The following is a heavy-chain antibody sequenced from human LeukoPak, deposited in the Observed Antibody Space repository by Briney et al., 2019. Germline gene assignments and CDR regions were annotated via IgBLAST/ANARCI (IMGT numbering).Heavy chain of an antibody. CDR2: ISAYNGNT. CDR3: AREPNWNEFDY. V-gene: IGHV1-18*04. D-gene: IGHD1-1*01. CDR1: GYTFTSYG. Sequence: ASVKVSCKASGYTFTSYGISWVRQAPGQRLEWMGWISAYNGNTNYAQKLQGRVTMTTDTSTGIAYMELRSLRSDDTAVYYCAREPNWNEFDYWGQGTLVTVSS. J-gene: IGHJ4*02.